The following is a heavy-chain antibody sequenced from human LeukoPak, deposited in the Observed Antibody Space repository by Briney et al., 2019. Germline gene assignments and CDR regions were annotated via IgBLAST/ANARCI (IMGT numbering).Heavy chain of an antibody. J-gene: IGHJ4*02. V-gene: IGHV3-21*01. CDR3: ARVSYSSSWHANDY. CDR1: GFTFSSYN. D-gene: IGHD6-13*01. Sequence: GGSLRLSCAASGFTFSSYNMNWVRQAPGKGLEWVSSITSSSSYIYYADSVKGRFTISRDNAKNSLYLQMNSLRAEDTAVYYCARVSYSSSWHANDYWGQGTLVTVSS. CDR2: ITSSSSYI.